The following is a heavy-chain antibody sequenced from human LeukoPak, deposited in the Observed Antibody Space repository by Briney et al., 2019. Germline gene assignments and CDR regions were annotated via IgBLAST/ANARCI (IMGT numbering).Heavy chain of an antibody. CDR1: GFTFSSYS. V-gene: IGHV3-21*01. D-gene: IGHD3-22*01. Sequence: GGSLRLSCAASGFTFSSYSMNWVRQAPGKGLEWVSSISSSSSYIYYADSVKGRFTISRDNAKNSLYLQMNSLRAEDTAVYYCARDGRAYDSSGYYPDYWGQGTPVTVSS. CDR2: ISSSSSYI. J-gene: IGHJ4*02. CDR3: ARDGRAYDSSGYYPDY.